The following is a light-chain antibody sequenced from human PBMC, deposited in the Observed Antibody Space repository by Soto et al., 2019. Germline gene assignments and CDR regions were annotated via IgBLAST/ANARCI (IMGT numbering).Light chain of an antibody. CDR2: DAS. V-gene: IGKV3-11*01. Sequence: EIVWTQSPATLSLSPGERATLSCRARQSVSSYLAWYQQKPGQAPRLLIYDASNRATGIPARFSGSGSGTDFTLTISSLEPEDFAVYYCQQRSNWPPVYTFGQGTKLEIK. CDR3: QQRSNWPPVYT. J-gene: IGKJ2*01. CDR1: QSVSSY.